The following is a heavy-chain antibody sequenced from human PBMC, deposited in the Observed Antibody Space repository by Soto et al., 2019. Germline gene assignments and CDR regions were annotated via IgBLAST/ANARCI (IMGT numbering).Heavy chain of an antibody. CDR1: GGSIGSYD. J-gene: IGHJ4*02. CDR2: TYYSGNA. D-gene: IGHD3-10*01. V-gene: IGHV4-59*08. CDR3: ARHFVAVVIKGWGY. Sequence: SETLSLTCTVSGGSIGSYDWSWIRQPPGKGLEWIGTTYYSGNANYNPSLKSRVSMSVDTSKNQFSLKLVSVTAADTAVYYCARHFVAVVIKGWGYWGQGTLVTVSS.